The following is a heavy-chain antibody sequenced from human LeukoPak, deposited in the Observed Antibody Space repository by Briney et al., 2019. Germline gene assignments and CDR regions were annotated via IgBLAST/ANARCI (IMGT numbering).Heavy chain of an antibody. J-gene: IGHJ3*02. CDR2: TA. CDR3: ALSTRATIFGVAPPPDAFDI. Sequence: TANYAQKFQGRVTITADESTSTAYMELSSLRSEDTAVYYCALSTRATIFGVAPPPDAFDIWGQGTMVTVSS. V-gene: IGHV1-69*01. D-gene: IGHD3-3*01.